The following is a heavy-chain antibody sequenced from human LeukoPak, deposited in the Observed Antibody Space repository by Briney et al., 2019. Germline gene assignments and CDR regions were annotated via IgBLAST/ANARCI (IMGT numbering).Heavy chain of an antibody. V-gene: IGHV3-9*01. D-gene: IGHD2-2*01. CDR3: AKDIVRYCSSTSCPGRGMDV. CDR1: GFTFDDYA. J-gene: IGHJ6*02. Sequence: GGSLRLSCAASGFTFDDYAMHWLRQAPGKGLEWVSGISWSSGSIGYADSVKGRFTISRDNAKNSLYLQMNSLRAEDTALYYCAKDIVRYCSSTSCPGRGMDVWGQGTTATVSS. CDR2: ISWSSGSI.